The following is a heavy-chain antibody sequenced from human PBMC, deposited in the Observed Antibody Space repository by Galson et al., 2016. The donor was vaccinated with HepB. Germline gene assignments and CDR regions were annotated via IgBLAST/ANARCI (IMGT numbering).Heavy chain of an antibody. CDR3: ASYCDSLTACRESRFDY. CDR2: ILPDFGTA. D-gene: IGHD3-9*01. Sequence: SVKVSCKASGGTFNSYAISWVRQAPGQGLEWMGGILPDFGTANYAQKFQGRLTITADISTNTAYLELSSLRSEDTAVYYCASYCDSLTACRESRFDYWGQGTLVTVSS. V-gene: IGHV1-69*06. CDR1: GGTFNSYA. J-gene: IGHJ4*02.